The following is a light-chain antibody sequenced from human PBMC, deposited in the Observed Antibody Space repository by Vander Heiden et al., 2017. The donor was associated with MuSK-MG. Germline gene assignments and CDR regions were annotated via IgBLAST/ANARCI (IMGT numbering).Light chain of an antibody. CDR1: QSIVNY. Sequence: DIQMTQSPSSLSASVGDRVTINCRASQSIVNYLNWYQQKAGKAPVLLISGASSLQSGVPSRFSGNKSGTTFTLTISRLQPEDSATYYCQQSDSFPNTFGLGTKLEIK. CDR3: QQSDSFPNT. V-gene: IGKV1-39*01. CDR2: GAS. J-gene: IGKJ2*01.